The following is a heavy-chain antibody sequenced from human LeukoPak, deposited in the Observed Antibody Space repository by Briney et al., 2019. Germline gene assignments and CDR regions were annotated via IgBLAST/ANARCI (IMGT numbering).Heavy chain of an antibody. J-gene: IGHJ4*02. CDR3: ARDQGLYYGGNLYYFDY. Sequence: GESLKISCNASGYTFASYYMHWVRQAPGQGLEWMGIINPSGGSTSYAQKFQGRVTMTRDMSTSTVYMELSSLRSEDTAVYYCARDQGLYYGGNLYYFDYWGQGTLVTVSS. V-gene: IGHV1-46*01. CDR1: GYTFASYY. CDR2: INPSGGST. D-gene: IGHD4-23*01.